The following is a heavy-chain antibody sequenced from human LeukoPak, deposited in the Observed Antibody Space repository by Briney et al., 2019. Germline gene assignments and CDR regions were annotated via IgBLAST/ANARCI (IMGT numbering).Heavy chain of an antibody. CDR2: ISAYNGNT. CDR1: GYTFTSYG. D-gene: IGHD3-9*01. J-gene: IGHJ4*02. Sequence: ASVKVSCKASGYTFTSYGISWVRQAPGQGLEWMGWISAYNGNTNYAQKLQGRVTMTTDTSTSTAYMELSSLRSEDTAVYYCARAGTYYDILTGYSFDYWGQGTLVTVSS. CDR3: ARAGTYYDILTGYSFDY. V-gene: IGHV1-18*04.